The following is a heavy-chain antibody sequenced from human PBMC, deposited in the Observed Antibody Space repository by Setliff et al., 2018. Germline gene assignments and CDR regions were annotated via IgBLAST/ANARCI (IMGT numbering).Heavy chain of an antibody. Sequence: LSLTCTVSGDSISSGSYYWTWIRQPAGKGLEWIGHFHTGGSTNYNRSLRSRVSISVDTSKNQFSLKLSSVTAADTATYCCARAGPTVTFFRVLVISWWDPWGQGSLVTVSS. CDR3: ARAGPTVTFFRVLVISWWDP. D-gene: IGHD3-3*01. J-gene: IGHJ5*02. V-gene: IGHV4-61*09. CDR1: GDSISSGSYY. CDR2: FHTGGST.